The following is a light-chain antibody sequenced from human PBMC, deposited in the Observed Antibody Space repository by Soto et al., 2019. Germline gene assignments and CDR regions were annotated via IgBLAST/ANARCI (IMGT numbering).Light chain of an antibody. Sequence: EIVLTQSPATLSLSPGERATLSCRASQSVSSYLGWYQQKPGQAPRLLIYDASNRATGIPARFSGSGSGTDFTLTISSLEPEDVAVYYCQQRSNWPLMYTFGQGTKLEIK. V-gene: IGKV3-11*01. CDR3: QQRSNWPLMYT. CDR1: QSVSSY. CDR2: DAS. J-gene: IGKJ2*01.